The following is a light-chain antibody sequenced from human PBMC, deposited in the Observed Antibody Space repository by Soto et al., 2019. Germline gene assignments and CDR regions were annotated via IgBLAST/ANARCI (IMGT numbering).Light chain of an antibody. Sequence: QPVLTQSPSASASLRASVKLTVTLSSGHVTYAIAWHQQRPEKGPRYLMKLNSDGSHSKGDGIPDRFSGSSSGAERYLTISSLQSEDEADYYCQTWVTGIQVFGGGTKVTVL. V-gene: IGLV4-69*01. CDR3: QTWVTGIQV. CDR1: SGHVTYA. J-gene: IGLJ2*01. CDR2: LNSDGSH.